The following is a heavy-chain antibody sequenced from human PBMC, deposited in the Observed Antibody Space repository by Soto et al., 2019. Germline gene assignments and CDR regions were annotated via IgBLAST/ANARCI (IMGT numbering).Heavy chain of an antibody. CDR2: VNPDTGAT. D-gene: IGHD3-10*01. Sequence: QVQLVQSGAEVKKPGASVTISCKASGYNFSGYYIYWVRQAPGQGLEWMGWVNPDTGATKSARKVRGRVTITRPTFSSTAYGDLARLRSDETAMQYCPSDCLLWGVAASTSPNIAVVVRGQGVLVIVAA. CDR3: PSDCLLWGVAASTSPNIAVVV. V-gene: IGHV1-2*02. J-gene: IGHJ4*03. CDR1: GYNFSGYY.